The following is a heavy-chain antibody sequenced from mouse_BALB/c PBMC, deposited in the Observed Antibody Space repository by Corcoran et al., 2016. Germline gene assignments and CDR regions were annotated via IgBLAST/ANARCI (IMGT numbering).Heavy chain of an antibody. J-gene: IGHJ1*01. D-gene: IGHD2-10*01. CDR2: ILPGSGST. CDR3: ATYFYALALHACLPHSTLDLLVAPTRPSSDV. Sequence: VQLRQTGAGLMKLGAGVKKCGRVNGYKCRSYWIEWGKQRIGHGREWIGEILPGSGSTNYNEKFKGKATFNADTSSNTAYMQLGSLTSEDSAVDACATYFYALALHACLPHSTLDLLVAPTRPSSDV. CDR1: GYKCRSYW. V-gene: IGHV1-9*01.